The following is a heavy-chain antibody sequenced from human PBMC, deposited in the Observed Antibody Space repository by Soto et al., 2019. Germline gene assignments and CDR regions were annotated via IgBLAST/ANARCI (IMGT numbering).Heavy chain of an antibody. D-gene: IGHD3-9*01. Sequence: ASVKVCCKACGYTFTNIGISWVRQAPGQGFEWVGWISGYNGDTNYAPKFRGRVIMTKDTSTTTAYMELTTLTSDDTAVYYCARDYDIWGEDWFDPWGQGTLVTVSS. CDR3: ARDYDIWGEDWFDP. CDR1: GYTFTNIG. J-gene: IGHJ5*02. V-gene: IGHV1-18*01. CDR2: ISGYNGDT.